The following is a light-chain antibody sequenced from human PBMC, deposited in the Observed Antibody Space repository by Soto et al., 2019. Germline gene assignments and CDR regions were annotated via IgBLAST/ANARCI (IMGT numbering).Light chain of an antibody. J-gene: IGLJ2*01. V-gene: IGLV4-69*01. CDR1: TGHSSYA. Sequence: QLVLTQSPSASASLGASVKLTCTLSTGHSSYAIAWHQQQPEKGPRFLMNLNNDGSHTKGDGIPDRFSGSSSGAERYLTISSLQSEDEADYYCQTWDTGIVIFGGGTKLTVL. CDR2: LNNDGSH. CDR3: QTWDTGIVI.